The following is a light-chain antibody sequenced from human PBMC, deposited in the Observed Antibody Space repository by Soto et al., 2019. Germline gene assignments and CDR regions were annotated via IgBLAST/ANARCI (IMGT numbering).Light chain of an antibody. V-gene: IGKV3-20*01. J-gene: IGKJ3*01. CDR1: QSVSSSY. Sequence: EIVLTQSPGTLSLYPGERATLSCRASQSVSSSYLAWYQQKPGQAPRLLIYGASSRATGIPDRFSGSGSGTDFTLTISRLEPEDFAVYYCQQYGSSPFTFGPGTKWIS. CDR2: GAS. CDR3: QQYGSSPFT.